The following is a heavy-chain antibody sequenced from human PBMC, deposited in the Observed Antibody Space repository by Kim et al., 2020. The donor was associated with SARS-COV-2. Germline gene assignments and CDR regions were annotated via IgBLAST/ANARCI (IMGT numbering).Heavy chain of an antibody. CDR3: AKATRGYSYGHYFDY. Sequence: SVKGRFTISRDNSKNTLYLQMNSLRAEDTAVYYCAKATRGYSYGHYFDYWGQGTLVTVSS. D-gene: IGHD5-18*01. J-gene: IGHJ4*02. V-gene: IGHV3-30*02.